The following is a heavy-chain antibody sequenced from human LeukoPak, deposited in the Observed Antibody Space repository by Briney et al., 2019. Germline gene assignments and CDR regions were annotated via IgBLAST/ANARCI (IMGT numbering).Heavy chain of an antibody. J-gene: IGHJ5*02. CDR1: GYSISSGYY. Sequence: PSETLSLTCAVSGYSISSGYYWGWIRQPPGKGLEWIGSIYHSGSTYYNPSLKSRVTISVDTSKNQFSLKLSSVTAADTAVYYCTRLLGYCSSTSCLRGWFDPWGQGTLDTVSS. CDR2: IYHSGST. D-gene: IGHD2-2*01. V-gene: IGHV4-38-2*01. CDR3: TRLLGYCSSTSCLRGWFDP.